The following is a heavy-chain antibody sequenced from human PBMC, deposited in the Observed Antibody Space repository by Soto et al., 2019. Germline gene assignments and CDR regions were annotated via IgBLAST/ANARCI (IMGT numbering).Heavy chain of an antibody. D-gene: IGHD3-10*01. V-gene: IGHV1-69*04. J-gene: IGHJ4*02. CDR1: GGAFNSYT. CDR3: ARDRDYGSGSYFDY. CDR2: IIPILGIA. Sequence: ASVKVSCKASGGAFNSYTISWVRQAPGQGLEWMGRIIPILGIANSAQKFQGRVTITADKSTSTAYMELSSLRSEDTAVYFCARDRDYGSGSYFDYWGQGTLVTVSS.